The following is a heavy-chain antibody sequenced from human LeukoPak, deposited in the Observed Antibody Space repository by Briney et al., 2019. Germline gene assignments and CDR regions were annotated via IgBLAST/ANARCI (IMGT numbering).Heavy chain of an antibody. CDR2: IYYSGST. Sequence: SETLSLTCTVSGGSISSSSYYWGWIRQPPGKGLEWIGSIYYSGSTYYNPSLKSRVTISVDTSKNQFPLKLSSVTAADTAVYYCARHPQKDSRNRAGGSFDYWGQGTLVTVSS. CDR3: ARHPQKDSRNRAGGSFDY. CDR1: GGSISSSSYY. V-gene: IGHV4-39*01. D-gene: IGHD6-13*01. J-gene: IGHJ4*02.